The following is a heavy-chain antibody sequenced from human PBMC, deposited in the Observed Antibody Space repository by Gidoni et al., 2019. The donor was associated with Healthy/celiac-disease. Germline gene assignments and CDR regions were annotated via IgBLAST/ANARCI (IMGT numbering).Heavy chain of an antibody. CDR2: ISSSSSTI. Sequence: EVQLVESGGGLVQPGGSLRLSCAASGFPFSSYSMNWVRQAPGEGLEWVSYISSSSSTIYYADSVKGRFTISRDNAKNSLYLQMNSLRDEDTAVYYCARAAAGVNWFDPWGQGTLVTVSS. J-gene: IGHJ5*02. CDR3: ARAAAGVNWFDP. CDR1: GFPFSSYS. V-gene: IGHV3-48*02. D-gene: IGHD6-19*01.